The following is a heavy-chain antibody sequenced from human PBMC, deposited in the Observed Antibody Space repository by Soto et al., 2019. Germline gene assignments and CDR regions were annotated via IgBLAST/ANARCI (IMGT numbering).Heavy chain of an antibody. J-gene: IGHJ6*02. CDR1: GNMFTDSG. CDR2: IDPRDSHT. D-gene: IGHD2-2*01. Sequence: VESLQISWKGSGNMFTDSGITLVRQMPGKGLEWMGRIDPRDSHTYYSPSLQGHVTMSADKSISTAYLQWSSLQASDTAIYFCARQLPGKLDVWGQGTTVTVSS. CDR3: ARQLPGKLDV. V-gene: IGHV5-10-1*01.